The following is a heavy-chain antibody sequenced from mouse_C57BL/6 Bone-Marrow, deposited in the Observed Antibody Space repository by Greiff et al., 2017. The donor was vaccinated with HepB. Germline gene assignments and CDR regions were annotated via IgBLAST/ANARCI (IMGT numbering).Heavy chain of an antibody. D-gene: IGHD2-1*01. CDR2: IDPETGGT. V-gene: IGHV1-15*01. Sequence: VQLVESGAELVRPGASVTLSCKASGYTFTDYEMHWVKQTPVHGLEWIGAIDPETGGTAYNQKFKGKAILTADKSSSTAYMELRSLTSEDSAVYYCTRGHGNYGDFDVWGTGTTVTVSS. CDR1: GYTFTDYE. J-gene: IGHJ1*03. CDR3: TRGHGNYGDFDV.